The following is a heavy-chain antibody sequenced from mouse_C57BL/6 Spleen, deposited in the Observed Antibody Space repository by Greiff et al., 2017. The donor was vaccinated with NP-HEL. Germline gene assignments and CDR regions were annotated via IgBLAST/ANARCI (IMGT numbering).Heavy chain of an antibody. D-gene: IGHD1-1*01. CDR3: AREGYGIYYAMDY. CDR2: ISYDGSN. CDR1: GYSITSGYY. J-gene: IGHJ4*01. V-gene: IGHV3-6*01. Sequence: ESGPGLVKPSQSLSLTCSVTGYSITSGYYWNWIRQFPGNKLEWMGYISYDGSNNYNPSLKNRISITRDTSKNQFFLKLNSVTTEDTATYYCAREGYGIYYAMDYWGQGTSVTVSS.